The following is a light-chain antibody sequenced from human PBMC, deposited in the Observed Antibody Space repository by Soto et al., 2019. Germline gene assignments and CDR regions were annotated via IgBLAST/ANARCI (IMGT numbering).Light chain of an antibody. Sequence: VLAQSPSTLSLSPGERATLSCSAIESVSSGYLAWYLQKPGQAARLLIYGASSMATSIPDRFSGSGSGRDFTLTISRLEPEDFAVYFCQQYGRSPYSFGQGTKV. J-gene: IGKJ2*01. CDR1: ESVSSGY. CDR3: QQYGRSPYS. CDR2: GAS. V-gene: IGKV3-20*01.